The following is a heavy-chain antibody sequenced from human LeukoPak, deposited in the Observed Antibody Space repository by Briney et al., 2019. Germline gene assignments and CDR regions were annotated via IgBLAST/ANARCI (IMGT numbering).Heavy chain of an antibody. J-gene: IGHJ4*02. CDR2: IYYSGST. CDR3: ARVTDILTGYFDY. V-gene: IGHV4-59*12. D-gene: IGHD3-9*01. CDR1: GGSISSYY. Sequence: SETLSLTCTVSGGSISSYYWSWIRQPPGKGLEWIGYIYYSGSTNYNPSLKSRVTISVDTSKNQFSLKLSSVTAADTAVYYCARVTDILTGYFDYWGQGTLVTVSS.